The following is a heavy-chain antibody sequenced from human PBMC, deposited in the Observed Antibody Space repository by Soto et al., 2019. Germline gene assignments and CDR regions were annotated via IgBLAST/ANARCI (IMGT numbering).Heavy chain of an antibody. CDR3: ARLEGFDWTDAFDI. CDR2: IYYSGST. CDR1: GGSISSSSYY. J-gene: IGHJ3*02. Sequence: QLQLQESGPGLVKPSETLSLTCTVSGGSISSSSYYWGWIRQPPGKGLEWIGSIYYSGSTYYNPSLKSRVTISVDTSKNQFSLKLSSVTAADTAVYYCARLEGFDWTDAFDIWGQGTMVTVSS. D-gene: IGHD3-9*01. V-gene: IGHV4-39*01.